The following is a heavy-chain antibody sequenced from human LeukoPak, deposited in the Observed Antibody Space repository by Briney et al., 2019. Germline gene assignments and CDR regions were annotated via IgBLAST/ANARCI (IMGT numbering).Heavy chain of an antibody. CDR2: IIPIFGTA. V-gene: IGHV1-69*13. D-gene: IGHD3-3*01. CDR3: ARVPFGVVNDYYYYYYMDV. J-gene: IGHJ6*03. Sequence: SVKVSCKASGGTFSSYAISWVRQAPGQGLEWMGGIIPIFGTAIYAQKFQGRVTITADESTSTAYMELSSLRSEDTAVYYCARVPFGVVNDYYYYYYMDVWGKGTTVTVSS. CDR1: GGTFSSYA.